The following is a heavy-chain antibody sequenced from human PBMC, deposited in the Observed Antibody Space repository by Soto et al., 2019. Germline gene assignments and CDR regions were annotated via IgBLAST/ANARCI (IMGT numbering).Heavy chain of an antibody. J-gene: IGHJ4*02. Sequence: EVQLLESGGGLIQPGGSLMLSCAASGFTFSTFDMTWVRQPPGKGLEWVSLIRGSSGSTYYADSVKGRFTISKDNSKNTLYLQMNSLRAEDTAVYFCVKGAWLDYWGQGNMVTVSS. CDR1: GFTFSTFD. CDR2: IRGSSGST. V-gene: IGHV3-23*01. CDR3: VKGAWLDY.